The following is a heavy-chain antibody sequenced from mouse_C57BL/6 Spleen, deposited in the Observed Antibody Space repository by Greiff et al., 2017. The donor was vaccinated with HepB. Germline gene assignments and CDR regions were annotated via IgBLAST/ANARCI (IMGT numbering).Heavy chain of an antibody. Sequence: DVKLEESGGGLVQPGGSLKLSCAASGFTFSDYYMYWVRQTPEKRLEWVAYISNGGGSTYYPDTVKGRFTISRDNAKNTLYLQMSRLKSEDTAMYYCARHPFDYWGQGTTLTVSS. CDR3: ARHPFDY. CDR2: ISNGGGST. CDR1: GFTFSDYY. J-gene: IGHJ2*01. V-gene: IGHV5-12*01.